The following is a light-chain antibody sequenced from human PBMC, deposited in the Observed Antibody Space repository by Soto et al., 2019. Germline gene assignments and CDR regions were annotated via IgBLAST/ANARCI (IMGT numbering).Light chain of an antibody. V-gene: IGKV1-39*01. CDR1: QAIGTY. Sequence: DLPLTQSPSSLSVSVGDAITITCRASQAIGTYLGWFQQKPGKAPKLLIYLASTLETGVPSRFSGSGSGTYFTLTISSLQPEDFATYYCQQSHRSPPTFGQGTRVDLK. J-gene: IGKJ1*01. CDR2: LAS. CDR3: QQSHRSPPT.